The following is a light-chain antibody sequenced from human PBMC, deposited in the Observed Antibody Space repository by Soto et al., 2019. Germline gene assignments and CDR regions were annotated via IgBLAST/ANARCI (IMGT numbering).Light chain of an antibody. J-gene: IGKJ5*01. CDR2: EVS. CDR1: QSLVYSDGNTY. Sequence: DVVMTQSPLSLPVTLGQPASISCRSSQSLVYSDGNTYLHWFQQRPGQSPRHLIYEVSNRDSGVPDRFSGSGSGTDFTLKISRVEAEDVGVYYCMQGTQWPRTFGQGTRLEIK. V-gene: IGKV2-30*01. CDR3: MQGTQWPRT.